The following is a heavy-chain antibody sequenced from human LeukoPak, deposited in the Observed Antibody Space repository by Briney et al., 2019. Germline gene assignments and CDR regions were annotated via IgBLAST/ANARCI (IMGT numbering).Heavy chain of an antibody. CDR3: ARHEGSYYDKSGYIFDY. CDR1: SGNYY. CDR2: IHYSGST. V-gene: IGHV4-39*01. J-gene: IGHJ4*02. D-gene: IGHD3-22*01. Sequence: SETLSLTCSISSGNYYWGWIRQPPGKGLEWIRSIHYSGSTYYNPSLKSRVTISVDTSKNQFSLKLSSVIAADRSVYYCARHEGSYYDKSGYIFDYWDQGTLVTVSS.